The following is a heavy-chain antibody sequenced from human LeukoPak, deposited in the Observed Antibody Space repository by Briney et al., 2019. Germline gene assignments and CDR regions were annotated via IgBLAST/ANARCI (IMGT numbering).Heavy chain of an antibody. CDR1: GFSFISYG. CDR3: ARDLYYYYMDV. V-gene: IGHV3-30*03. Sequence: PGGSLRLSCAASGFSFISYGMHWVRQAPGKGLEWVGVISDDGRRKDYADSVKGRFTISRDNSKDTLYLQMNSLRAEDTAVYYCARDLYYYYMDVWGKGTTVTVSS. J-gene: IGHJ6*03. CDR2: ISDDGRRK.